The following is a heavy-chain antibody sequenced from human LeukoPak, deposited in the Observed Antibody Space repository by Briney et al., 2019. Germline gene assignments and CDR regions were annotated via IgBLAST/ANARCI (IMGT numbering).Heavy chain of an antibody. CDR2: ISSSAATT. CDR1: GFRFSDYY. D-gene: IGHD6-6*01. Sequence: PGGSLRLSCVTSGFRFSDYYMMWIRQAPGKGPEWVAHISSSAATTLYADSVKGRFTVSRDNAKNSLYLEMTSLRAEDTAVYYCGKDLSSPGYFFDYWGRRTLVSVSS. J-gene: IGHJ4*02. CDR3: GKDLSSPGYFFDY. V-gene: IGHV3-11*01.